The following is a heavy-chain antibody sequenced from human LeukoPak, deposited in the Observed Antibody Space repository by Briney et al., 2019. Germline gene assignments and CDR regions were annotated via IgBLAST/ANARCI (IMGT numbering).Heavy chain of an antibody. V-gene: IGHV4-59*01. D-gene: IGHD3-9*01. CDR1: GGSISNYY. CDR3: ARGWILTDPLSAFDI. CDR2: IYYSGST. Sequence: SETLSLACTVSGGSISNYYWSWIRQPPGKGLECIGYIYYSGSTNYNPSLKSRVTISVDTSKNQFSLKLSSVTAADTAVYYCARGWILTDPLSAFDIWGQGTMVTVSS. J-gene: IGHJ3*02.